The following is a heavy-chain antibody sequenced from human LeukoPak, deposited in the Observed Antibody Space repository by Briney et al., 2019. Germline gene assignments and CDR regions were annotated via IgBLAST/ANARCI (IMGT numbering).Heavy chain of an antibody. V-gene: IGHV1-2*02. CDR1: GYTFTGYY. Sequence: GASVKVSCKASGYTFTGYYMHWVRQAPGQGLEWMGWINPNSGGTNYAQKFQGRVTMTRDTSISTAYMELSRLRSDDTAVYYCAAGLRSSSWYYFDYWGQGALVTVSS. J-gene: IGHJ4*02. CDR3: AAGLRSSSWYYFDY. D-gene: IGHD6-13*01. CDR2: INPNSGGT.